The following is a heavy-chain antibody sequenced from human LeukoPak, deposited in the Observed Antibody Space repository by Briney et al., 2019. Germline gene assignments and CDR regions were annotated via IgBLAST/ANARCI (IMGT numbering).Heavy chain of an antibody. V-gene: IGHV4-34*01. Sequence: PSETLSLTCAVYGGSFSVYYWSWIRQPPGKGLEWIGEINHSGSTNYNPSLKSRVTISVDTSKNQFSLKLSSVTAADTAVYYCARGRSVWGSYRVDYWGQGTLVTVSS. CDR2: INHSGST. D-gene: IGHD3-16*02. J-gene: IGHJ4*02. CDR1: GGSFSVYY. CDR3: ARGRSVWGSYRVDY.